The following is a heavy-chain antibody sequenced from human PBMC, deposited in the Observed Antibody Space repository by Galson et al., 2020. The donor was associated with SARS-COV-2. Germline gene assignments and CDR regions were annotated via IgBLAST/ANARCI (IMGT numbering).Heavy chain of an antibody. V-gene: IGHV3-21*01. CDR1: GFTFSSYS. J-gene: IGHJ4*02. CDR3: AREYPYYFDY. CDR2: ISSSSSYI. Sequence: GESLKISCAASGFTFSSYSMNWVRQAPGKGLEWVSSISSSSSYIYYADSVKGRFTISRDNAKNSLYLQMNSLRAEDTAVYYCAREYPYYFDYWGQGTLVTVSS.